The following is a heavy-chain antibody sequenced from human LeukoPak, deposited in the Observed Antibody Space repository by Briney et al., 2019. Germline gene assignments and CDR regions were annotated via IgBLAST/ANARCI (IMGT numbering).Heavy chain of an antibody. V-gene: IGHV5-51*01. CDR3: ARKNYKKLDY. J-gene: IGHJ4*02. CDR2: IYPGDSDT. CDR1: GYSLTGYW. Sequence: GESLKISCKCSGYSLTGYWIGLVRQMPGKGLEWMGIIYPGDSDTRYSPSFQGQVTISADKSISTAYLQWSSLKASDTAMYYCARKNYKKLDYWGQGTLVTVSS. D-gene: IGHD3-10*01.